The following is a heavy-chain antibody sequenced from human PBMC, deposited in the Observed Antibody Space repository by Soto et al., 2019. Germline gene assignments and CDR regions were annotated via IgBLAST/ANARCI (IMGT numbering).Heavy chain of an antibody. CDR1: GGSISSSSYY. CDR2: IYYSGSS. V-gene: IGHV4-39*01. CDR3: ARHTPAISISDH. Sequence: QLQLQESGPGLVKPSATLSLTCTVSGGSISSSSYYWGWIRQPPGKGLEWIGSIYYSGSSYYNPPLKSRVTTSADTSTNPFALKLSSVTAANTAVYYCARHTPAISISDHWGQGTLVTVSS. D-gene: IGHD2-15*01. J-gene: IGHJ4*02.